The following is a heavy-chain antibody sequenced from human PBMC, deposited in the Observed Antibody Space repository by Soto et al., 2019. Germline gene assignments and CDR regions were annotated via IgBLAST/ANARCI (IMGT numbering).Heavy chain of an antibody. CDR3: ARELIARIAAAGINSYYYYGMDV. Sequence: ASVKVSCKASGYTFTSYYMHWVRQAPGQGLEWMGIINPSGGSTSYAQKFQGRVTMTRDTSTSTVYMELSSLRSEDTAVYYCARELIARIAAAGINSYYYYGMDVWGHGATVTVSS. D-gene: IGHD6-13*01. CDR1: GYTFTSYY. V-gene: IGHV1-46*01. CDR2: INPSGGST. J-gene: IGHJ6*02.